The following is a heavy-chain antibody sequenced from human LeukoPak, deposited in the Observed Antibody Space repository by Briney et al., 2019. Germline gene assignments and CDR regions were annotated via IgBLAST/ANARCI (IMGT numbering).Heavy chain of an antibody. CDR3: ARGLYYFDTSGYSVNWYFDL. CDR1: GGSISTFY. CDR2: IFTSGGS. J-gene: IGHJ2*01. V-gene: IGHV4-4*07. Sequence: SETLSLTCSVSGGSISTFYWSWVRQPAGKGLDWIGRIFTSGGSNYNPSLESRITMSVDTSKNEISLKLTSVTAADTAVYYCARGLYYFDTSGYSVNWYFDLWGRGTLVTVSA. D-gene: IGHD3-22*01.